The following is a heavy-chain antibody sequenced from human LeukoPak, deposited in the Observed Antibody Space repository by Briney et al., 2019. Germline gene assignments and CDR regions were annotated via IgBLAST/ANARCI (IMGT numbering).Heavy chain of an antibody. CDR3: ARDISAYYGDAFDI. CDR2: VFYSGST. D-gene: IGHD3-22*01. CDR1: GHSIRSYY. Sequence: SETLSLTCTVSGHSIRSYYWTWIRQSPGKGLEWIGYVFYSGSTNYNPSLKSRVTISMDTSANQFSLKLTSVTAADTAVYFCARDISAYYGDAFDIWGQGTMVTVSS. J-gene: IGHJ3*02. V-gene: IGHV4-59*08.